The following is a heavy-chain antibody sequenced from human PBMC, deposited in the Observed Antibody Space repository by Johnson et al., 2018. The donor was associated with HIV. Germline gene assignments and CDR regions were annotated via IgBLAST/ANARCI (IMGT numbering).Heavy chain of an antibody. CDR1: GFTFSSYA. V-gene: IGHV3-30-3*01. CDR3: ARESRGSGWGIDAFDI. Sequence: QVQLVESGGGVVQPGRSLRLSCAASGFTFSSYAMHWVRQAPGKGLEWVAVISYDGSNKYYADSVKGRFTISRDNSKNTLYLQMNRLRAEDTAVYYCARESRGSGWGIDAFDIWGQGTMVTVSS. J-gene: IGHJ3*02. CDR2: ISYDGSNK. D-gene: IGHD6-19*01.